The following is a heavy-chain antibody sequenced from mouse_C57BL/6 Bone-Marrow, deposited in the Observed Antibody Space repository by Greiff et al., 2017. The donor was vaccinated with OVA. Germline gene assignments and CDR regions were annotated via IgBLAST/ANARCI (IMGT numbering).Heavy chain of an antibody. CDR1: GYTFTSYD. J-gene: IGHJ2*01. CDR2: IYPRDGST. V-gene: IGHV1-85*01. CDR3: ARDTTAHY. Sequence: VKLMESGPELVKPGASVKLSCKASGYTFTSYDINWVKQRPGQGLEWIGWIYPRDGSTKYNEKFKGKATLTADKSSSTAYMQLSSLTSEDSAVYFCARDTTAHYWGQGTTLTVSS. D-gene: IGHD1-2*01.